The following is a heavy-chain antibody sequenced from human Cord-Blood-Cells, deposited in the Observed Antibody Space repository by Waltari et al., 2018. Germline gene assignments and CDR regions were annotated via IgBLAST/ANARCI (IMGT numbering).Heavy chain of an antibody. CDR2: ISWDGGST. J-gene: IGHJ4*02. CDR3: ATGLEWLLFY. Sequence: VQLLESGGFVVQPGGYLRLSCAASGSTFDDYTMHWVRQAPGKGLEWVSLISWDGGSTYYADSVKGRFTISRDNSKNSLYLQMNSLRTEDTALYYCATGLEWLLFYWGQGTLVTVSS. V-gene: IGHV3-43*01. D-gene: IGHD3-3*01. CDR1: GSTFDDYT.